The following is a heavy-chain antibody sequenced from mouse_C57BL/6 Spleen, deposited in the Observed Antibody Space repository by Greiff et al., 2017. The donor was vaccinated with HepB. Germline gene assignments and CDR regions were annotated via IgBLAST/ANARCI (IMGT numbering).Heavy chain of an antibody. V-gene: IGHV1-19*01. D-gene: IGHD2-4*01. CDR2: INPYNGGT. CDR3: ARISYDYDGYFDV. J-gene: IGHJ1*03. CDR1: GYTFTDYY. Sequence: EVQLQQSGPVLVKPGASVKMSCKASGYTFTDYYMNWVKQSHGKSLEWIGVINPYNGGTSYNQKFKGKATLTVDKSSSTAYMELNSLTSEDSAVYYCARISYDYDGYFDVWGTGTTVTVSS.